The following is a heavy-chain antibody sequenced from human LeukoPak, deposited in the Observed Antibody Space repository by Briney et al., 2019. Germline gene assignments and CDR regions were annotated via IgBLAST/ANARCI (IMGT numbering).Heavy chain of an antibody. CDR2: IYSGGST. CDR1: GFTFSSYT. V-gene: IGHV3-53*01. J-gene: IGHJ3*02. Sequence: GGSLRLSCAASGFTFSSYTMNWVRQAPGKGLEWVSVIYSGGSTYYADSVKGRFTISRDNSKNTLYLQMNSLRAEDTAVYYRASRDYYDSSGYYDAFDIWGQGTMVTVSS. CDR3: ASRDYYDSSGYYDAFDI. D-gene: IGHD3-22*01.